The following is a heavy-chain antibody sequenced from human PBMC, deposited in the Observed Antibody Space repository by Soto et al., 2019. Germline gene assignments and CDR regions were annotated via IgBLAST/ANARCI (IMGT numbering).Heavy chain of an antibody. D-gene: IGHD3-9*01. J-gene: IGHJ3*02. CDR3: ARVYGLNYDILTGYYAELDAFDI. Sequence: ASVKVSCKASGYTFTSYGISWVRQAPGQGLEWMGWISAYNGNTNYAQKLQGRVTMTTDTSTSTAYMELRSLRSDDTAVYYCARVYGLNYDILTGYYAELDAFDIWGQGTMVTVSS. CDR1: GYTFTSYG. V-gene: IGHV1-18*01. CDR2: ISAYNGNT.